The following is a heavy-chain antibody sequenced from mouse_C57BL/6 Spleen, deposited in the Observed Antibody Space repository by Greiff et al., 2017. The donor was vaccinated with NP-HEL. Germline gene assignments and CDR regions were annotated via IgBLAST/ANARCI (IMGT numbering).Heavy chain of an antibody. CDR3: ASSYDYDYRWCFDV. V-gene: IGHV1-64*01. J-gene: IGHJ1*03. CDR2: IHPNSGSS. Sequence: VQLQQPGADLVKPGASLKLSCTASGFTFTSYWMHWVQQTPGQGLEWIGMIHPNSGSSNYNEKFTSKATLTVDKSYSTAYMRLSSLTSEDSAVYYCASSYDYDYRWCFDVWGTGTTVTVSS. CDR1: GFTFTSYW. D-gene: IGHD2-4*01.